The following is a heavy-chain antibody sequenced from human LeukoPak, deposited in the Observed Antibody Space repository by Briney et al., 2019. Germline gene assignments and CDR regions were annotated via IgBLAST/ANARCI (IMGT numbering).Heavy chain of an antibody. CDR2: INPSGGST. D-gene: IGHD2-15*01. CDR1: GYTFTSYD. Sequence: GASVKVSCKASGYTFTSYDINWVRQAPGQGLEWMGIINPSGGSTSYAQKFQGRVTMTRDTSTSTVYMELSSLRSEDTAVYYCARDGISHSAVDYWGQGTLVTVSS. CDR3: ARDGISHSAVDY. V-gene: IGHV1-46*01. J-gene: IGHJ4*02.